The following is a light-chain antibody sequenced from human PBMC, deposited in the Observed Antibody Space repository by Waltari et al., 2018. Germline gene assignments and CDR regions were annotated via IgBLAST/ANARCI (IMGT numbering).Light chain of an antibody. Sequence: QSALTQPASVSGSPGQSITLSCTGSSSDVGSYNLVSWYQQHPGKAPKCMIYEVSKRPSGVSARFSGSKSGNTASLTISGLQAEDEGDYYCSSYTSSSTLVFGGGTQVTVL. J-gene: IGLJ3*02. V-gene: IGLV2-14*02. CDR3: SSYTSSSTLV. CDR2: EVS. CDR1: SSDVGSYNL.